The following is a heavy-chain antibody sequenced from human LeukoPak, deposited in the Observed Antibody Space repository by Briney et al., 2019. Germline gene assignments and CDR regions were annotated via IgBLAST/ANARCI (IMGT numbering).Heavy chain of an antibody. Sequence: SVKVSCKASGFPFISSAVQWVRQARGQRLEWIGWIAVGSGNTKYAQKFQERVSVTRDMSTSTAYMELSSLRSEDTAFYYCAAGYYDSSGYYLTCPNWGQGTLVTVSS. D-gene: IGHD3-22*01. CDR3: AAGYYDSSGYYLTCPN. CDR1: GFPFISSA. V-gene: IGHV1-58*01. CDR2: IAVGSGNT. J-gene: IGHJ4*02.